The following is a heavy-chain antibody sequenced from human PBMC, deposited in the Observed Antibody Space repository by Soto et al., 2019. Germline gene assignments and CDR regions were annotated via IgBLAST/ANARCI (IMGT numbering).Heavy chain of an antibody. J-gene: IGHJ3*02. CDR1: GFNFSSYA. Sequence: GGSLRLSCAASGFNFSSYAMSWVRQAPGKGLEWVSAISGSGGSTYYADSVKGRFTISRDNSKNTLYLQMNSLRAEDTAVYYCAKDQYSSSWYYDAFDIWGQGTMVTVSS. D-gene: IGHD6-13*01. CDR2: ISGSGGST. CDR3: AKDQYSSSWYYDAFDI. V-gene: IGHV3-23*01.